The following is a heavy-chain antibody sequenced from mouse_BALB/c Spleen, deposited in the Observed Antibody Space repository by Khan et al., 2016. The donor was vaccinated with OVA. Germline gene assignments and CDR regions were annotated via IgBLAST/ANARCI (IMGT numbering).Heavy chain of an antibody. D-gene: IGHD1-1*01. CDR1: GYSITSGYA. CDR3: ARGNYYGYYFDY. Sequence: EVQLQESGPGLVKPSQSLSLTCTVTGYSITSGYAWNWIRQFPGNKLEWMGYISYSGVTSYNPSLKSRISITRDTSKNQFFLQLNSLTTDDTATYYCARGNYYGYYFDYWGQGTTLTVSS. V-gene: IGHV3-2*02. CDR2: ISYSGVT. J-gene: IGHJ2*01.